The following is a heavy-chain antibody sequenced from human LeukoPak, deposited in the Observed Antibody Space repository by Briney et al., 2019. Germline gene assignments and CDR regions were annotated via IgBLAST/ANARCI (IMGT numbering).Heavy chain of an antibody. Sequence: SETLSLTCTVSGGSISSYYWSRIRQPPGKGLEWIGYIYYSGSTNYNPALKSRVTISVGTYKNQFSLKLSSVTAADTAVYYCARNLYYYGSGSYHDYWGQGTLVTVSS. D-gene: IGHD3-10*01. J-gene: IGHJ4*02. CDR1: GGSISSYY. CDR3: ARNLYYYGSGSYHDY. V-gene: IGHV4-59*01. CDR2: IYYSGST.